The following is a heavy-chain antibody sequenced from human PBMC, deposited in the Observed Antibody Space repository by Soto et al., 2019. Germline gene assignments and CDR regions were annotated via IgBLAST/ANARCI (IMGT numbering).Heavy chain of an antibody. CDR2: ITREENT. Sequence: GRSLRLSCAASGFTFSAYAMSWVRQAPGKGLEWVSGITREENTFYGDSVKGRFTISRDNSKNILYLQMNSLRAEDAAIYYCAKDIHSFASDVGGQGTTVTFSS. V-gene: IGHV3-23*01. CDR1: GFTFSAYA. J-gene: IGHJ6*02. CDR3: AKDIHSFASDV. D-gene: IGHD2-21*01.